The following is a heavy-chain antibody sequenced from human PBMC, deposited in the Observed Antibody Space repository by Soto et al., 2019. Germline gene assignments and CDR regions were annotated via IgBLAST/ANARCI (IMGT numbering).Heavy chain of an antibody. D-gene: IGHD1-26*01. V-gene: IGHV1-18*01. CDR3: ARDRPSMGATTPGMDV. CDR1: GYTFTIYG. J-gene: IGHJ6*02. Sequence: ASVKVSCKASGYTFTIYGISWVRQAPRQGLEWMGWISTYNGNTKYAQKLQGRVTMTTDTFTSTAYMELRSLRSDDTAVYFCARDRPSMGATTPGMDVWGQGTTVTSP. CDR2: ISTYNGNT.